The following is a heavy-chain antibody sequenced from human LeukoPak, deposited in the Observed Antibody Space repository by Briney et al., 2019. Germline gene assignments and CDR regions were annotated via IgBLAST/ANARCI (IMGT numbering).Heavy chain of an antibody. CDR2: ISYDGSNK. V-gene: IGHV3-30-3*01. D-gene: IGHD1-14*01. CDR1: GFTFSSYA. Sequence: PGGSLRLSCAASGFTFSSYAMHWVRQAPGKGLEWVAVISYDGSNKYYADSVKGRFTISRDNSKNTLYLQMNSLRAEDTAVYYCARERVSRPSLEPPGIFDYWGQGTLVTVSS. CDR3: ARERVSRPSLEPPGIFDY. J-gene: IGHJ4*02.